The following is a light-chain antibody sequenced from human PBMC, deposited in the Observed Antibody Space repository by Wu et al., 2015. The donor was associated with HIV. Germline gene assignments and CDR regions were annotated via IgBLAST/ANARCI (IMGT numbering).Light chain of an antibody. Sequence: LSPGERATLSCRASQSVSSYLAWYQHKPGQAPRVLIYDTSNRAAGIPTRFSGSGFGTDFTLTISSLEPEDFAVYYCHQRTTWPRTFGQGTKVEVK. CDR1: QSVSSY. CDR3: HQRTTWPRT. J-gene: IGKJ1*01. CDR2: DTS. V-gene: IGKV3-11*01.